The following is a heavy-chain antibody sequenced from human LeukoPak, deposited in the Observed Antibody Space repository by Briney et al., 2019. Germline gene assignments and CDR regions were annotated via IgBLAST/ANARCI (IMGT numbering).Heavy chain of an antibody. CDR2: VYYTGST. V-gene: IGHV4-39*01. J-gene: IGHJ4*02. CDR3: ARRIQGGSGWTFDY. CDR1: GGSITSTTYY. D-gene: IGHD6-19*01. Sequence: SETLSLTCTVSGGSITSTTYYWGWIRQPPGQGLEWIGSVYYTGSTYYNPSLKSRVTISVDTSKNQFSLKLTSLTAADTAVYYCARRIQGGSGWTFDYWGQGTLVTVSS.